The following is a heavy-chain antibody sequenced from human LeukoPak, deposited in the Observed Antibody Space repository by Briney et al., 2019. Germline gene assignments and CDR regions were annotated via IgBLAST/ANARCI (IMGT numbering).Heavy chain of an antibody. CDR2: IWYDGSNK. J-gene: IGHJ4*02. D-gene: IGHD3-10*01. CDR1: GFTFSSYG. Sequence: GGSLRLSCAASGFTFSSYGMHWVRQAPGKGLEWVAVIWYDGSNKYYADSVKGRFTISRDNSKNTLYLQMNSLRAEDTAVYYCARVTMVRGVPPHFDYWGQGTLVTVSS. V-gene: IGHV3-33*01. CDR3: ARVTMVRGVPPHFDY.